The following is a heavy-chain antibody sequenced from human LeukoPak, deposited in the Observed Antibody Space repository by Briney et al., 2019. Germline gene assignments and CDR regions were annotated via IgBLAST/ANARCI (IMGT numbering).Heavy chain of an antibody. V-gene: IGHV4-38-2*01. CDR3: ARRGRGGYYFDY. J-gene: IGHJ4*02. D-gene: IGHD3-10*01. CDR1: GYSISSSYY. Sequence: KASETLSLTCAVSGYSISSSYYWGWIRQPPGKGLEWIGSIYYSGSTYYNPSLKSRVTISVDTSKNQFSLKLSSVTAADTAVYYCARRGRGGYYFDYWGQGTLVTVSS. CDR2: IYYSGST.